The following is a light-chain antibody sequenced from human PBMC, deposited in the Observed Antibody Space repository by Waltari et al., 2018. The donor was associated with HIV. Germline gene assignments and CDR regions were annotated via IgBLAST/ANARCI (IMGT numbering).Light chain of an antibody. J-gene: IGKJ1*01. Sequence: EIVMTQSPATLSVSLGERVTLSCRASQSVSSNLAWYQQKRGQAPRLLIYGASTRATDIPARFSGSGSGTEFTLTISSLQSEDFAVYYCQQYNNWPPTWTFGQGTRVEIK. V-gene: IGKV3-15*01. CDR3: QQYNNWPPTWT. CDR2: GAS. CDR1: QSVSSN.